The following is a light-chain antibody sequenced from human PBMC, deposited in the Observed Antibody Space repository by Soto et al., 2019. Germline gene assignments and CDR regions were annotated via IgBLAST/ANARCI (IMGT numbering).Light chain of an antibody. CDR3: SSYAGSNNLV. CDR2: AIS. CDR1: SSDVGGYNY. Sequence: QSALTQPPSASGSPGHSVTISCTGTSSDVGGYNYVSWYQHHPGKAPKLMIYAISRRPSGVPDRFSGSKSGNTASLTVSGLQAEDEADYYCSSYAGSNNLVFGGGTKLTVL. J-gene: IGLJ2*01. V-gene: IGLV2-8*01.